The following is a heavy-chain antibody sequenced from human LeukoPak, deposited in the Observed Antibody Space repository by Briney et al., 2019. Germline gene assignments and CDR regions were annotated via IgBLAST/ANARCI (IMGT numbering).Heavy chain of an antibody. CDR1: GGSVSSGSYY. J-gene: IGHJ4*02. CDR3: ARDLYGSGCYSHRD. V-gene: IGHV4-61*01. D-gene: IGHD3-10*01. Sequence: SETLSLTCTVSGGSVSSGSYYWSWIRQPPGKGLEWIGYIYYSGSTNYNPSLKSRVTISVDTSKNQFSLKLSSVTAADTAVYYCARDLYGSGCYSHRDWGQGTLVTVSS. CDR2: IYYSGST.